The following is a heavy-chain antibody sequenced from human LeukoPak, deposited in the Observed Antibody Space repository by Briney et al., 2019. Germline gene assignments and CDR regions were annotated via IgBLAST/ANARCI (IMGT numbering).Heavy chain of an antibody. D-gene: IGHD1-26*01. J-gene: IGHJ4*02. V-gene: IGHV4-59*01. CDR3: ARIGGSYVFYFDY. CDR2: IYYSGTT. Sequence: SETLSLTCTISGASIDSYYWSWIRQPPGKGLEWIGYIYYSGTTNYNPSLKRRVTISVDTSKNQFSLKLSSVTAADTAVYYCARIGGSYVFYFDYWGQGTLVTVSS. CDR1: GASIDSYY.